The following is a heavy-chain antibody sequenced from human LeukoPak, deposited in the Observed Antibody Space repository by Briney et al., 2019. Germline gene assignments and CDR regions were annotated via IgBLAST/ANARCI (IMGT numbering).Heavy chain of an antibody. J-gene: IGHJ3*02. V-gene: IGHV3-15*01. D-gene: IGHD6-19*01. CDR3: ATGYSSGWYGFDN. Sequence: SWVRQAPGKGLEWVGRIKSKTDGGTTDYAAPVKGRFTISRDDSKNTLYLQMNSLKTEDTAVYYCATGYSSGWYGFDNWGQGTMVTVSS. CDR2: IKSKTDGGTT.